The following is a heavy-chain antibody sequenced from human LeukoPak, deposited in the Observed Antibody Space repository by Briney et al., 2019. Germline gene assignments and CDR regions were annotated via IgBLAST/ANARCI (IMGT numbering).Heavy chain of an antibody. Sequence: SETLSLTCTVSGGSISSYYWSWIRQPPGKGLEWIGYIYYSGSINYNPSLKSRVTISVDTSKNQFSLKLSSVTAADTAVYYCARLGGDLPQNFDYWGQGTLVTVSS. V-gene: IGHV4-59*08. CDR3: ARLGGDLPQNFDY. CDR2: IYYSGSI. CDR1: GGSISSYY. D-gene: IGHD2-21*02. J-gene: IGHJ4*02.